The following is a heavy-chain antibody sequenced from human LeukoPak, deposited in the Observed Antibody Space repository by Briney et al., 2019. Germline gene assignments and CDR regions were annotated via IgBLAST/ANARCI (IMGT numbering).Heavy chain of an antibody. CDR1: GGSISSSSYY. CDR2: VYYSGST. CDR3: ARGMTSIY. D-gene: IGHD5-24*01. V-gene: IGHV4-39*07. J-gene: IGHJ4*02. Sequence: SETLSLTRTVSGGSISSSSYYWGWIRQPPGKGLEWIGSVYYSGSTYYNPSLKSRVTISVDTSKNQFSLKLSSVTAADTAVYYCARGMTSIYWGQGTLVTVSS.